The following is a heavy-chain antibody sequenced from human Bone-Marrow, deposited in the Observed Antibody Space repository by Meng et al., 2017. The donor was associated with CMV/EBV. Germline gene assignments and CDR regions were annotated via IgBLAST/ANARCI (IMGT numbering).Heavy chain of an antibody. CDR2: IYYSGST. V-gene: IGHV4-39*02. D-gene: IGHD6-13*01. Sequence: GSLRLSCTVSGGSISSSSYYWGWIRQPPGKGLEWIGSIYYSGSTYYNPSLKSRVTISVDTSKNQFSLKLSSVTAADTAVYYCARERVEQQLVSGTEGMDVWGQGTTVTVSS. J-gene: IGHJ6*02. CDR1: GGSISSSSYY. CDR3: ARERVEQQLVSGTEGMDV.